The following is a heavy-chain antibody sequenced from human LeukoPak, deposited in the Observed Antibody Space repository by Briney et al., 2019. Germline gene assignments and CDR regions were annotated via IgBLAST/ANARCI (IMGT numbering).Heavy chain of an antibody. V-gene: IGHV1-69*04. J-gene: IGHJ4*02. CDR3: ARGDDYGDYWGLY. D-gene: IGHD4-17*01. CDR2: IIPILGIA. Sequence: ASVKVSCKASGYTFTSYRISWVRQAPGQGLEWTGRIIPILGIANYAQKFQGRVTITADKSTSTAYMELSSLRSEDTAVYYCARGDDYGDYWGLYWGQGTLVTVSS. CDR1: GYTFTSYR.